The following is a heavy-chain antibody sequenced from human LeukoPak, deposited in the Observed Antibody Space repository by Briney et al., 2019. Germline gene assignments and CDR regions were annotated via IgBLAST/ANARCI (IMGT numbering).Heavy chain of an antibody. D-gene: IGHD4-17*01. CDR2: ISHSWGT. CDR3: ARHDYGVSTSGLNC. J-gene: IGHJ4*02. V-gene: IGHV4-4*02. CDR1: GASISSSNW. Sequence: PSGTLSLTCAVSGASISSSNWWSWVRQPPGKGLEWIGEISHSWGTNYNPSLKSRVIISLDKSKNHFSLNLFSVTAADTAVYYCARHDYGVSTSGLNCWGQGTLVTVSS.